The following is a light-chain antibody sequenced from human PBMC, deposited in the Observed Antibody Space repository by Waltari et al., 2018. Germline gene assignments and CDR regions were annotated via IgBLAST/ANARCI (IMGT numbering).Light chain of an antibody. CDR3: QQYGSSPGT. CDR2: GAS. Sequence: ELVLTQSPGTLSLSPGARATLSCRASQSVSSNTLAWYQHKPGKAPRLLIYGASSRPTGIPDRFSGSGSGTDFTLTISRLEPGDFAMYYCQQYGSSPGTFGQGTKVEIK. CDR1: QSVSSNT. J-gene: IGKJ1*01. V-gene: IGKV3-20*01.